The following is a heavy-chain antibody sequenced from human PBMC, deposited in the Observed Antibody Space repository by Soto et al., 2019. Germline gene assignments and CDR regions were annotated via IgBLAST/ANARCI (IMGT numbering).Heavy chain of an antibody. CDR3: ARQRDDSSSWYLDYYYYYYMDV. CDR1: GGSISSYY. J-gene: IGHJ6*03. CDR2: IYYSGST. D-gene: IGHD6-13*01. Sequence: SETLSLTCTVSGGSISSYYWSWIRQPPGKGLEWIGYIYYSGSTNYNPSLKSRVTISVDTSKNQFSLKLSSVTAADTAVYYCARQRDDSSSWYLDYYYYYYMDVWGKGTTVTVSS. V-gene: IGHV4-59*08.